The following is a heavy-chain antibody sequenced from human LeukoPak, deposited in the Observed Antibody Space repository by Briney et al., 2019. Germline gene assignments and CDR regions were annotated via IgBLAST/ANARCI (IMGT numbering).Heavy chain of an antibody. CDR1: GFTFSSYA. CDR3: AKDSGAAAGFSYYYYYGMDV. J-gene: IGHJ6*02. Sequence: PGGSLRLSCAASGFTFSSYAMSWVRQAPGKGLEWVSAISGSGGSIGYADSVKGRFTISRDNAKNSLYLQMNSLRAEDTALYYCAKDSGAAAGFSYYYYYGMDVWGQGTTVTVSS. CDR2: ISGSGGSI. D-gene: IGHD6-13*01. V-gene: IGHV3-23*01.